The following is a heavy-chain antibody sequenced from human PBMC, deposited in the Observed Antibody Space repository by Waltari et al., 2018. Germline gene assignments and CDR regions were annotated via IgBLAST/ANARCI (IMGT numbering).Heavy chain of an antibody. CDR3: ARVRPGSGYDS. J-gene: IGHJ5*02. Sequence: QLQLQESGPGLVKPSETLSLTCTVSGGSISSSSYYWGWIRQPPGKGLEWIGSIYYSGSTYYNPSLKSRVTISVDTSKNQFSLKLSSVTAADTAVYYCARVRPGSGYDSWGQGTLVTVSS. D-gene: IGHD5-12*01. CDR1: GGSISSSSYY. CDR2: IYYSGST. V-gene: IGHV4-39*07.